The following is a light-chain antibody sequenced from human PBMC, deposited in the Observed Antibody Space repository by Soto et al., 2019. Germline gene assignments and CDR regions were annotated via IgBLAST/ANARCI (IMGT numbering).Light chain of an antibody. CDR2: DAS. CDR1: QSISSW. CDR3: QQYNSYPQT. Sequence: DIQMTQSPSTLSASVGDRVTITCRASQSISSWLAWYQQKPGKAPKLLIYDASSLESGVPSRFSGSGSGTEFTLTISCLQPDDFATYYRQQYNSYPQTFGQGTKVDIX. J-gene: IGKJ1*01. V-gene: IGKV1-5*01.